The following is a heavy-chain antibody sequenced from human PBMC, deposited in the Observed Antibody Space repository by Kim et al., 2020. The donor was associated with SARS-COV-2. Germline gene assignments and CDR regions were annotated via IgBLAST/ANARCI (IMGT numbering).Heavy chain of an antibody. J-gene: IGHJ4*02. CDR3: ARAKVGVNEEYYFDY. D-gene: IGHD1-1*01. V-gene: IGHV1-69*04. Sequence: QKFQGRVTITADKSTSTAYMELGSLRSEDTAVYYCARAKVGVNEEYYFDYWGQGTLVTVSS.